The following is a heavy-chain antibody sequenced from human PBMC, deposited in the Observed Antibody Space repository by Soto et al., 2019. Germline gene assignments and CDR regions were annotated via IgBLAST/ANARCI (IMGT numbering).Heavy chain of an antibody. CDR2: IKQDGSEK. CDR3: ARVSGCSSTSCYPYFDY. D-gene: IGHD2-2*01. V-gene: IGHV3-7*01. J-gene: IGHJ4*02. CDR1: GFTFSSYW. Sequence: GALRLSCAASGFTFSSYWMSWVRQAPGKGLEWVANIKQDGSEKYYVDSVKGRFTISRDNAKNSLYLQMNSLRAEDTAVYYCARVSGCSSTSCYPYFDYWGQGTLVTVSS.